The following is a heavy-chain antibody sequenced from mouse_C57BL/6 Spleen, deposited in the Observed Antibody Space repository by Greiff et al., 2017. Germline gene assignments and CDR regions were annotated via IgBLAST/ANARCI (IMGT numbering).Heavy chain of an antibody. Sequence: QVQLKESGPELVKPGASVTISCKASGYAFSSSWMNWVKQRPGQGLEWIGRIYPADGDTNYNRKFKGKATLTVDKSSSTAYMQLSSLTSEDSAVXFCARSITTVVATDFDYWGQGTTLTVSS. J-gene: IGHJ2*01. D-gene: IGHD1-1*01. CDR3: ARSITTVVATDFDY. CDR1: GYAFSSSW. V-gene: IGHV1-82*01. CDR2: IYPADGDT.